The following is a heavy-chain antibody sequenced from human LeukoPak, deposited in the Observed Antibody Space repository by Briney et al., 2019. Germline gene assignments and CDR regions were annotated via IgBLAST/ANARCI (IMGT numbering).Heavy chain of an antibody. V-gene: IGHV1-46*01. CDR1: GYTFTSYY. CDR3: ARDRGAVAALDY. Sequence: GASVKVSCKASGYTFTSYYMHWVRQAPGQGLEWMGIINPSGGSTSYAQKFQGRVTMTRDTSSSTVYMELSSLRSEDTAVYYCARDRGAVAALDYWGQGTLVTVSS. CDR2: INPSGGST. D-gene: IGHD6-19*01. J-gene: IGHJ4*02.